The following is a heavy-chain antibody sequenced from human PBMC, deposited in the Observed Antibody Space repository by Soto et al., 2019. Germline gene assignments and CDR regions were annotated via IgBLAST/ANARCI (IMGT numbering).Heavy chain of an antibody. D-gene: IGHD3-10*01. CDR3: ARVTLLWFGDPYWFDP. V-gene: IGHV4-31*03. CDR1: GGSISSGGYY. CDR2: IYYSGST. J-gene: IGHJ5*02. Sequence: PSETLSLTCTVSGGSISSGGYYWSWIRQHPGKGLEWIGYIYYSGSTYYNPSLKSRVTISVDTSKNQFSLKLSSVTAADTAVYYCARVTLLWFGDPYWFDPWGQGTLGTVSS.